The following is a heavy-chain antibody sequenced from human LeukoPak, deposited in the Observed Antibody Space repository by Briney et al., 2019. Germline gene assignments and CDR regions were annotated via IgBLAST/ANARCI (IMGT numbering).Heavy chain of an antibody. CDR1: GYSFTTYW. D-gene: IGHD6-19*01. CDR3: VRLDSSGWYYFDS. Sequence: GESLQISCKGSGYSFTTYWIGWVRQLPGKGLESPGIIYPGDSDTKYNPSFQGQVTISADKSISTAYLRWSSLKTSDTAMYYCVRLDSSGWYYFDSWGQGTLVTVSS. V-gene: IGHV5-51*01. J-gene: IGHJ4*02. CDR2: IYPGDSDT.